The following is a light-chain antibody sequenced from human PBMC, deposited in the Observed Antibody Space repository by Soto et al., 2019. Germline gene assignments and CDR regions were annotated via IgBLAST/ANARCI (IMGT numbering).Light chain of an antibody. CDR3: QQYGSSPYT. CDR2: GAS. J-gene: IGKJ2*01. V-gene: IGKV3-20*01. CDR1: QSVSCNY. Sequence: ENGLTQSPGTLSLSPGERVTLSCRASQSVSCNYLAWYQQKPGQAPRLLIYGASVRATGIPDRFSGSGSGTDFTLTISRLEPEDFAVYYCQQYGSSPYTFGQGTKLEIK.